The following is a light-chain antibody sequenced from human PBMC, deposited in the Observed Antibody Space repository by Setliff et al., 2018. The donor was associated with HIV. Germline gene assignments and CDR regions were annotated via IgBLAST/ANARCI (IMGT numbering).Light chain of an antibody. CDR1: SSDVGGYNS. J-gene: IGLJ1*01. CDR2: DVS. CDR3: YSFAGSYTSLYV. Sequence: SALTQPRSVSGSPGQSVTISCTGTSSDVGGYNSVSWYQQHPGTAPKLMIFDVSKRPSGVPDRFSGSKSGNTASLTISGLQAEDEADYYCYSFAGSYTSLYVFGTGT. V-gene: IGLV2-11*01.